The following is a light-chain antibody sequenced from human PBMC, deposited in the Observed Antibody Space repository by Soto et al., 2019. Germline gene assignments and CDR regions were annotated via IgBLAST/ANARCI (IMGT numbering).Light chain of an antibody. CDR1: SSDVGGYNY. J-gene: IGLJ1*01. CDR3: SSHTSSTAYV. Sequence: QSALTQPASVSGSPGQSITISCTGTSSDVGGYNYVSWYQLHPGKAPKLMVYEVSNRPSGVSNRFSGSKSGNTASLTISGLQAEDEADYYCSSHTSSTAYVLGTGTKLTVL. CDR2: EVS. V-gene: IGLV2-14*01.